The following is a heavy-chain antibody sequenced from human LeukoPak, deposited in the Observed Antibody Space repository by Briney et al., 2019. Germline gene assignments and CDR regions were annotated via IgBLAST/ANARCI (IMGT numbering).Heavy chain of an antibody. D-gene: IGHD4-23*01. J-gene: IGHJ4*02. CDR2: IKQDGSDK. CDR3: AKSSGYGGIDFDY. CDR1: GFTFSSFR. V-gene: IGHV3-7*02. Sequence: PGGSLRLSCAASGFTFSSFRMSWVRQAPGKGLEWVANIKQDGSDKYYVDSVKGRFTISKDNAKNSLYLQMNSLRAEDTAVYYCAKSSGYGGIDFDYWGQGALVTVSS.